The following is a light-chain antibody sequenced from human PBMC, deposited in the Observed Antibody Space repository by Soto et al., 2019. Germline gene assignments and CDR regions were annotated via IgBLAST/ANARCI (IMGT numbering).Light chain of an antibody. CDR2: GAS. CDR3: QQYGSSLYT. J-gene: IGKJ2*01. CDR1: QTVSTY. Sequence: IVLTQSPATLSLSPGERATLSCRARQTVSTYLSWYQQKPGQAPNLLIYGASSRATGIPDRFSGGGSGTDFTLTISRLEPEDSAVYYCQQYGSSLYTFGQGTKLEIK. V-gene: IGKV3-20*01.